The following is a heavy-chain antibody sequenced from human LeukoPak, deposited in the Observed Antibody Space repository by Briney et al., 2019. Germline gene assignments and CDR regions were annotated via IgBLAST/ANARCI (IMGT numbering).Heavy chain of an antibody. D-gene: IGHD5-12*01. J-gene: IGHJ4*02. V-gene: IGHV1-69*04. Sequence: ASVKVSCKASGGTFSSYAISWVRQAPGQGLEWMGRIIPILGIANYAQKFQGRVTITADKSTSTAYMELSSLRSEDTAVYYCARAPGGGGYDWIYDFDYWGQGTLVTVSS. CDR3: ARAPGGGGYDWIYDFDY. CDR2: IIPILGIA. CDR1: GGTFSSYA.